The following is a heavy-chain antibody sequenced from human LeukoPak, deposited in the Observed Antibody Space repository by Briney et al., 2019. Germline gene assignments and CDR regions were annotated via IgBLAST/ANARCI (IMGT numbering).Heavy chain of an antibody. J-gene: IGHJ4*02. Sequence: ASVTLSFTASGYSFTMNFIHWVRHGHGQGLGWMGIINPSGGSTRYAQKFQGRVAMTRDTSTSTLYMELNSLRSEDTAVYYCAREDVDADSMDYWGQGTLVTVSS. V-gene: IGHV1-46*01. CDR3: AREDVDADSMDY. D-gene: IGHD5-18*01. CDR2: INPSGGST. CDR1: GYSFTMNF.